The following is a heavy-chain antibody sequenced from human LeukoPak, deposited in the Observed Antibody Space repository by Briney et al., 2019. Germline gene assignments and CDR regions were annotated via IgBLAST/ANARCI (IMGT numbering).Heavy chain of an antibody. V-gene: IGHV4-34*01. D-gene: IGHD5-12*01. Sequence: ASETLSLTCAVYGGSFTDYYWSWIRRPPGKGLEWIGEINHSGYTNYNPSLKSRVSVSVDTSKNQFSLKLSSVTDADTAVYYCARGQYTGYPTHWGQGTLVTVSS. CDR1: GGSFTDYY. J-gene: IGHJ4*02. CDR3: ARGQYTGYPTH. CDR2: INHSGYT.